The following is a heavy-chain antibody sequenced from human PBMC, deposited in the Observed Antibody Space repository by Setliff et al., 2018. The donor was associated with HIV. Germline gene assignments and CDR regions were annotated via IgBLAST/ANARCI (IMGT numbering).Heavy chain of an antibody. V-gene: IGHV4-59*08. CDR2: IYYSGMT. J-gene: IGHJ4*02. D-gene: IGHD2-21*02. CDR1: GGSISSYY. Sequence: PSETLSLTCTVSGGSISSYYWSWIRQPPGKGLEWIGDIYYSGMTNYNPSLQSRVTISLDTSKNQFSLKLTSVTAADTAVYYCARLSGDYYYFDYWGQGTLVTVSS. CDR3: ARLSGDYYYFDY.